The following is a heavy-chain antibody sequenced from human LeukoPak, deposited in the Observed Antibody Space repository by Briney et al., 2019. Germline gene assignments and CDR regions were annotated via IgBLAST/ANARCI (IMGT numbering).Heavy chain of an antibody. CDR3: AELGYCSGGSCYEYYFDY. V-gene: IGHV3-23*01. D-gene: IGHD2-15*01. J-gene: IGHJ4*02. CDR1: GFTFSSYA. CDR2: ISDSGVST. Sequence: GGSLRLSCAASGFTFSSYAMSWVRQAPGKGLEWVSAISDSGVSTYYADSVKGRFTISRDNSKNTLYLQMNSLRAEDTAVYYCAELGYCSGGSCYEYYFDYWGQGTLVTVSS.